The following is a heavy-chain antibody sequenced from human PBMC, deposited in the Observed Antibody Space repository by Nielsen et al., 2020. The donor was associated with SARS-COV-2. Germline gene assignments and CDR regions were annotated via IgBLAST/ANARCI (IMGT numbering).Heavy chain of an antibody. J-gene: IGHJ4*02. CDR1: GGSIGSYY. CDR2: IFNTGST. Sequence: SETLSLTCTVFGGSIGSYYWSWIRQPPGKGLEWIGHIFNTGSTSYNPSLRSRVTILVDTSKNHFPLKLTSVTAADTAVYYCARDRWQQLVPTYWGQGTLVTVSS. D-gene: IGHD6-13*01. V-gene: IGHV4-59*13. CDR3: ARDRWQQLVPTY.